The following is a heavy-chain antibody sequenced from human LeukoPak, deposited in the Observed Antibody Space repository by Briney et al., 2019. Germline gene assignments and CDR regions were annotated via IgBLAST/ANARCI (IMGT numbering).Heavy chain of an antibody. D-gene: IGHD5-12*01. CDR1: GGSISSYY. CDR2: IYYSGST. V-gene: IGHV4-59*01. CDR3: ARVGGYDRGYYFDY. Sequence: SETLSLTCTVSGGSISSYYWSWIRQPPGKGLGWIGYIYYSGSTSYNPSLKSRVTISVDTSKDQFSLKLSSVTAADTAVYYCARVGGYDRGYYFDYWGQGTLVTVSS. J-gene: IGHJ4*02.